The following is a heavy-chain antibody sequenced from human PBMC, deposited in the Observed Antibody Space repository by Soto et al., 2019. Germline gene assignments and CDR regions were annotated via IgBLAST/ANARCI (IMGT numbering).Heavy chain of an antibody. Sequence: QVQLVQSGAEVKKPGASVKVSCKASGYTFTSYAMHWVRQAPGQRLEWMGWINAGNGNTKYSQKFQGRVTITRDTSASTAYMELSSLRSEDTAVYYCARDRQDYYYYYYMDVCGKGTTVTVSS. V-gene: IGHV1-3*01. CDR2: INAGNGNT. CDR3: ARDRQDYYYYYYMDV. J-gene: IGHJ6*03. CDR1: GYTFTSYA.